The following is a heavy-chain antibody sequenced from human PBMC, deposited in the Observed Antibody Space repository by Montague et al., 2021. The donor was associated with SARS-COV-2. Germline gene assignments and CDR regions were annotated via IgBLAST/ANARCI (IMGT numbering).Heavy chain of an antibody. Sequence: TLSLTCTVSGGSISSGGYYWSWICQHPGKGLERIGYIYYSGSTYYNPSLKSRVTISVDTSKNQFSLKLSSVTAADTAVYYCAREVRYYYDSSGPGAFDIWGQGTMVTVSS. V-gene: IGHV4-31*03. CDR3: AREVRYYYDSSGPGAFDI. CDR2: IYYSGST. D-gene: IGHD3-22*01. J-gene: IGHJ3*02. CDR1: GGSISSGGYY.